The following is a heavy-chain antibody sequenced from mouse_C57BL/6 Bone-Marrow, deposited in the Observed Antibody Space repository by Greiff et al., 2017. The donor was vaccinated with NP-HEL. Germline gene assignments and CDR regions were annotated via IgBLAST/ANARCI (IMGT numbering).Heavy chain of an antibody. CDR2: ISSGGSYT. CDR1: GFTFSSYG. V-gene: IGHV5-6*02. D-gene: IGHD2-2*01. J-gene: IGHJ4*01. CDR3: ARSTMVTTYYAMDY. Sequence: DVKLVESGGDLVKPGGSLKLSCAASGFTFSSYGMSWVRQTPDKRLEWVATISSGGSYTYYPDSVKGRFTISRDNAKNTLYLQMSSLKSEDTAMYYCARSTMVTTYYAMDYWGQGTSVTVSS.